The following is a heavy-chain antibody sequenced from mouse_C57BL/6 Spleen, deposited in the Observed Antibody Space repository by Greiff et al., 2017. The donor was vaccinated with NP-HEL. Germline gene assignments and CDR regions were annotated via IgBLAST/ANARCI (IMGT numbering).Heavy chain of an antibody. CDR1: GYAFSSSW. CDR3: ARWGGIGYYAMDY. J-gene: IGHJ4*01. CDR2: IYPGDGDT. V-gene: IGHV1-82*01. D-gene: IGHD6-1*01. Sequence: QVQLQQSGPELVKPGASVKISCKASGYAFSSSWMNWVKQSPGKGLEWIGRIYPGDGDTNYNGKFKGKATLTADKSSSTAYMQLSSLTSEDSAVYFGARWGGIGYYAMDYWGQGTSVTVSS.